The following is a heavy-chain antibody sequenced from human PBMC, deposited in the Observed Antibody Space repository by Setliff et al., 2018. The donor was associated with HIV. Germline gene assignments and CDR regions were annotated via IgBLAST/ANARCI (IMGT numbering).Heavy chain of an antibody. Sequence: SVKVSCKASGGTFRGYAISWVRQAPGQGLEWMGGIISIFGTENYAQRFQVRVTITEDESKNTAYMELTSLTSDDTAVYYCARDQGEVTRACWHWGQGTLVTVSS. CDR2: IISIFGTE. D-gene: IGHD2-21*02. V-gene: IGHV1-69*13. CDR3: ARDQGEVTRACWH. CDR1: GGTFRGYA. J-gene: IGHJ1*01.